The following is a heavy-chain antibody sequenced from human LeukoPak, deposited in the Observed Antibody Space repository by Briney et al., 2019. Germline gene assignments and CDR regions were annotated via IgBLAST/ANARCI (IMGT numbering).Heavy chain of an antibody. CDR3: ARGSLVVTESLDY. Sequence: SETLSLTCTVSGGSISSYYWSWIRQPPGKGLEWIGYIYYSGSTNYNPSLKSRVTISVDTSKNQFSLKLSSVTAADTAVYYCARGSLVVTESLDYWGQGTLVTVSS. D-gene: IGHD4-23*01. CDR2: IYYSGST. J-gene: IGHJ4*02. CDR1: GGSISSYY. V-gene: IGHV4-59*01.